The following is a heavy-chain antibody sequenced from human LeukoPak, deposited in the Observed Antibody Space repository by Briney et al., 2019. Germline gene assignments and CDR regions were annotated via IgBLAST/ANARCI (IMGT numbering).Heavy chain of an antibody. V-gene: IGHV3-21*01. CDR2: ISTSSSYI. Sequence: GGSLRLSCAASGFTFSSYSMNWVRQAPGKGLEWVSSISTSSSYIYYADSVKGRFTISRDNAKNSLYLQMNSLRAEDTAVYYCACGSGSFYYYYGMDVWGKGTTVTVSS. D-gene: IGHD3-10*01. J-gene: IGHJ6*04. CDR1: GFTFSSYS. CDR3: ACGSGSFYYYYGMDV.